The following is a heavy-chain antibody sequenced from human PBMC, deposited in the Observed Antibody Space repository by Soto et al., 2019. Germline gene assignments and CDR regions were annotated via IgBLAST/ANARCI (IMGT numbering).Heavy chain of an antibody. Sequence: EVQLLESGGGLVQPGGSLRLSCAASGFTFSSYTMNWVRQAPGKGLEWVSGINSGGRTYYADSVKGRFTISRDDSKNTLYLQIISLRAEDTAVYYCAKDLRPDGVWDFDYWGPGTLVTVSS. CDR2: INSGGRT. D-gene: IGHD4-17*01. V-gene: IGHV3-23*01. CDR3: AKDLRPDGVWDFDY. CDR1: GFTFSSYT. J-gene: IGHJ4*02.